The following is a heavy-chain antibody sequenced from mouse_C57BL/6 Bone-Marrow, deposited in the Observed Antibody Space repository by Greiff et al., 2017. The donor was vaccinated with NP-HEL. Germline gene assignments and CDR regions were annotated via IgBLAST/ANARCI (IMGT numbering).Heavy chain of an antibody. D-gene: IGHD1-1*01. J-gene: IGHJ2*01. CDR1: GYTFTDYN. Sequence: VQLQQSGPELVKPGASVKIPCKASGYTFTDYNMDWVKQSHGKSLEWIGDINPNNGGTNCNQKFKGKATLTVDKSSSTAYMELRSLTSEDTAVYYCARTGDYGSLFDYWGQGTTLTVSS. CDR3: ARTGDYGSLFDY. V-gene: IGHV1-18*01. CDR2: INPNNGGT.